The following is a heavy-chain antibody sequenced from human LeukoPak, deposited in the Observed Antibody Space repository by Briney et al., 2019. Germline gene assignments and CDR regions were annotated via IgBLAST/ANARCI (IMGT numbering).Heavy chain of an antibody. CDR2: INHSGST. J-gene: IGHJ5*02. V-gene: IGHV4-34*01. D-gene: IGHD3-9*01. CDR3: ARGGQLRYFDWLGDNWFDP. Sequence: PSETLSLTCAVYGGSFSGYYWSWIRQPPGKGLEWIGEINHSGSTNYNPSLKSRVTISVDTSKNQFSLKLSSVTAADTAVYYCARGGQLRYFDWLGDNWFDPWGQGTLVTVSS. CDR1: GGSFSGYY.